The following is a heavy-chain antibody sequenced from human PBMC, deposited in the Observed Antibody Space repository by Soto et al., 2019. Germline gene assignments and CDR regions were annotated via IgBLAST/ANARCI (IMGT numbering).Heavy chain of an antibody. D-gene: IGHD2-15*01. V-gene: IGHV3-23*01. CDR1: GFTFSSYA. J-gene: IGHJ6*03. CDR3: AKDFGAPFGYCSGGSCYSYYMDV. CDR2: ISGSGGST. Sequence: GGSLRLSCAASGFTFSSYAMSWVRQAPGKGLEWVSAISGSGGSTYYADSVKGRFTISRDNSKNTLYLQMNSLRAEDTAVYYCAKDFGAPFGYCSGGSCYSYYMDVWGKGTTVTVSS.